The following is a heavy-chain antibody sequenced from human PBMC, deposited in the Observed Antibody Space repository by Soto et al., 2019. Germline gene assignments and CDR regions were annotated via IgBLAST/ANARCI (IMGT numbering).Heavy chain of an antibody. CDR3: ARVWSDYSNYDWYFDL. V-gene: IGHV3-21*01. CDR1: GFTFSSYS. D-gene: IGHD4-4*01. CDR2: ISSSSSYI. J-gene: IGHJ2*01. Sequence: EVQLVESGGGLVKPGGSLRLSCAASGFTFSSYSMNWVRQAPGKGLEWVSSISSSSSYIYYADSVKGRFTISRDNATNSLYRQMNSLRAEDTAVYYCARVWSDYSNYDWYFDLWGRGTLVTVSS.